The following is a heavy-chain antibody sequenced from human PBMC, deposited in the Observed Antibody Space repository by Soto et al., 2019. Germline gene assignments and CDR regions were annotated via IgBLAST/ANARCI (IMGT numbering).Heavy chain of an antibody. D-gene: IGHD5-18*01. Sequence: QGLEWMGIIIPSGGSTSYAQKFQGRVTMTRDTSTSTVYMELSSLRSEDTAVYYCARVLTVDTAMVFDYWGQGTLVTVSS. J-gene: IGHJ4*02. CDR3: ARVLTVDTAMVFDY. CDR2: IIPSGGST. V-gene: IGHV1-46*01.